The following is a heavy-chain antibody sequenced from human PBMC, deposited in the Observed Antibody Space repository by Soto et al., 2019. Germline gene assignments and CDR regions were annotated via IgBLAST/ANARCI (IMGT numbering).Heavy chain of an antibody. CDR2: INHSGST. D-gene: IGHD3-10*01. CDR3: ARERGYTMVRGVMRY. Sequence: QVQLQQWGAGLLKPSETLSLTCAVYGGSFSGYYWSWIRQPPGKGLEWIGEINHSGSTNYNPSLKSRVTISVDTSKNQFSLKLSSVTAADTAVYYCARERGYTMVRGVMRYWGQGTLVTVSS. V-gene: IGHV4-34*01. CDR1: GGSFSGYY. J-gene: IGHJ4*02.